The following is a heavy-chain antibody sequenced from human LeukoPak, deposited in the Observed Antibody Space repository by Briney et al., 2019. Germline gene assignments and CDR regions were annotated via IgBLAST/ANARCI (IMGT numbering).Heavy chain of an antibody. CDR1: GLTFSSYS. CDR2: ISSSSSTI. V-gene: IGHV3-48*01. Sequence: PGGSLRLSCAASGLTFSSYSMNWVRQAPGKGLEWVSYISSSSSTIYYADSVKGRFTISRDNAKNSLYLQMNSLRAEDTAVYYCARDQRLRFLEWLLNWGQGTLVTVSS. D-gene: IGHD3-3*01. CDR3: ARDQRLRFLEWLLN. J-gene: IGHJ4*02.